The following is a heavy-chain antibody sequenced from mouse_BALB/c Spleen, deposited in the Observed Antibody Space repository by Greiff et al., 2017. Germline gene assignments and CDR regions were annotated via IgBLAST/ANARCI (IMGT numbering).Heavy chain of an antibody. Sequence: EVKLVESGGGLVKPGGSLKLSCAASGFTFSSYAMSWVRQTPEKRLEWVASISSGGSTYYADTVKGRFTISRDNPKNTLFLQMTSLRSEDTAMYYCARPYDYDVGAMDYWGQGTSVTVSS. J-gene: IGHJ4*01. CDR1: GFTFSSYA. D-gene: IGHD2-4*01. CDR2: ISSGGST. V-gene: IGHV5-6-5*01. CDR3: ARPYDYDVGAMDY.